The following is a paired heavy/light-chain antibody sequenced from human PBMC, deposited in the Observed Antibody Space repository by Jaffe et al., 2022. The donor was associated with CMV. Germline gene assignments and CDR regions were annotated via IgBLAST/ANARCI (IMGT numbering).Light chain of an antibody. CDR2: AAS. J-gene: IGKJ4*01. V-gene: IGKV1-39*01. Sequence: DIQMTQSPSSLSASVGDRVTITCRASQSISSYLNWYQQKPGKAPKLLIYAASSLQSGVPSRFSGSGSGTDFTLTISSLQPEDFATYYCQQSYSTPGITFGGGTKVEIK. CDR3: QQSYSTPGIT. CDR1: QSISSY.
Heavy chain of an antibody. V-gene: IGHV3-21*01. CDR1: GFTFSSYS. CDR3: AREEAAAGLFLVFSLDY. CDR2: ISSSSSYI. D-gene: IGHD6-13*01. J-gene: IGHJ4*02. Sequence: EVQLVESGGGLVKPGGSLRLSCAASGFTFSSYSMNWVRQAPGKGLEWVSSISSSSSYIYYADSVKGRFTISRDNAKNSLYLQMNSLRAEDTAVYYCAREEAAAGLFLVFSLDYWGQGTLVTVSS.